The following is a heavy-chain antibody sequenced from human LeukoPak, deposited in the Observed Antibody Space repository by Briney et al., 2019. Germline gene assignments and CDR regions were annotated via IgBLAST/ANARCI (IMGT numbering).Heavy chain of an antibody. CDR3: AREDYYGSGSWD. D-gene: IGHD3-10*01. CDR1: GFTVTSNY. J-gene: IGHJ3*01. Sequence: GGSLRLSCAASGFTVTSNYMSWVRQAPGKGLEGVSVIYRGGSTFYADSVKGRFTISRDNSKNTVYLQMNSLRAEDTAVYYCAREDYYGSGSWDWGQGTMVTVSS. V-gene: IGHV3-66*01. CDR2: IYRGGST.